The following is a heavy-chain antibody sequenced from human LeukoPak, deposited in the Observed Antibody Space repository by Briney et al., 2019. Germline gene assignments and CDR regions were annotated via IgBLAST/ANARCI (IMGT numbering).Heavy chain of an antibody. D-gene: IGHD4-23*01. J-gene: IGHJ4*02. CDR3: AREDYGGKSGTYFDY. Sequence: SQTLSLTCAISGDSVSSSSAAWNWIRQSPSRGLEWLGRAYYRSKWYNDYAVSVRSRITVNPDTSKNQFSLQLNSVTPEDTAVYYCAREDYGGKSGTYFDYWCQGTLVTVSS. CDR1: GDSVSSSSAA. CDR2: AYYRSKWYN. V-gene: IGHV6-1*01.